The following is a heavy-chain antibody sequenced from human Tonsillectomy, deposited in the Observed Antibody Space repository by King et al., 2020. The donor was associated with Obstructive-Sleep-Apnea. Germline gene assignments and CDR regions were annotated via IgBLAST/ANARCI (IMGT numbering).Heavy chain of an antibody. D-gene: IGHD3-10*01. CDR2: SSPNSDGS. Sequence: VQLVESGAEVMQPGASLKVSCKASGYTFSDYYIHWVRRAPGQGLEWIGWSSPNSDGSNYEQKFHGRVTMPRDTSLSTAYMQMSGLTSDETAIYYCARASHHFYGHSGQVWTDSFDIWGQGTMVTVSS. CDR3: ARASHHFYGHSGQVWTDSFDI. J-gene: IGHJ3*02. V-gene: IGHV1-2*02. CDR1: GYTFSDYY.